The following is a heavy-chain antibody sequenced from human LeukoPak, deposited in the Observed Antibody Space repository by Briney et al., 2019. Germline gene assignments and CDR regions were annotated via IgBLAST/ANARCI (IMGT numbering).Heavy chain of an antibody. J-gene: IGHJ4*02. D-gene: IGHD2-15*01. Sequence: ASVKVSCKASGYTFTGYNMHWVRQAPGQGLEWMGWINPNSGGTNYAQKFQGRVTMTRDTSTSTVYTELSSLRSEDTAVYYCARGYCSGGSCYSLSDYWGQGTLVTVSS. CDR1: GYTFTGYN. CDR3: ARGYCSGGSCYSLSDY. CDR2: INPNSGGT. V-gene: IGHV1-2*02.